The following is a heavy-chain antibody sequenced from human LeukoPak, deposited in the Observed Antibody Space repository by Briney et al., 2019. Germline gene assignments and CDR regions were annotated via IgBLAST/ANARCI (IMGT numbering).Heavy chain of an antibody. J-gene: IGHJ5*02. CDR2: TSGSGGST. CDR3: AKESGYSSSWRLSWFDP. CDR1: GFTFSSYA. D-gene: IGHD6-13*01. V-gene: IGHV3-23*01. Sequence: GASLRLSCAASGFTFSSYAMSWVRQAPGKGLEWVSATSGSGGSTYYADSVKGRFTISRDNSKNTLYLQMNSLRAEDTAVYYCAKESGYSSSWRLSWFDPWGQGTLVTVSS.